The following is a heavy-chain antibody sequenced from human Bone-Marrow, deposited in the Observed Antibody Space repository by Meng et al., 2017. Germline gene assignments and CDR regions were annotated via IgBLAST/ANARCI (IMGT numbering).Heavy chain of an antibody. V-gene: IGHV4-61*08. D-gene: IGHD3-10*01. CDR1: GGSISSGGYD. CDR2: IYYSGST. J-gene: IGHJ5*02. CDR3: AREVSPYYYGSGSENWFDP. Sequence: HVRLQDSGPGLVKPSQTLLLTCTVSGGSISSGGYDWSWIRQHPGKGLEWIGYIYYSGSTNYNPSLKSRVTISVDTSKNQFSLKLSSVTAADTAVYYCAREVSPYYYGSGSENWFDPWGQGTLVTVSS.